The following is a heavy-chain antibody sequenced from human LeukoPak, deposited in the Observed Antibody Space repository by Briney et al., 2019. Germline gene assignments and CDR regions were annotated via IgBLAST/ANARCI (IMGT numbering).Heavy chain of an antibody. Sequence: ASVKVSCKASGYTFTGYYMHWVRQAPGQGLEWMGWINPNSGGTNYAQKFQGRVTMTRDTSVTTAYMELSRLRSDDTAVYYCARSVLGVGLFDYWGQGTLVTVSS. CDR3: ARSVLGVGLFDY. V-gene: IGHV1-2*02. CDR1: GYTFTGYY. J-gene: IGHJ4*02. CDR2: INPNSGGT. D-gene: IGHD3-10*01.